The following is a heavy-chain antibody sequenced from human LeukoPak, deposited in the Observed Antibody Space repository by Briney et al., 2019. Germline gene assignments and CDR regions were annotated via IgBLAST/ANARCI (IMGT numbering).Heavy chain of an antibody. CDR3: ARGPGIAAAGLNDP. D-gene: IGHD6-13*01. Sequence: WASVKVSCKASGYTSTSYGISWVRQAPGQGLEWMGWISAYNGNTNYAQKLQGRVTMTTDTSTSTAYMELRSLRSDDTAVYYCARGPGIAAAGLNDPWGQGTLVTVSS. J-gene: IGHJ5*02. CDR2: ISAYNGNT. CDR1: GYTSTSYG. V-gene: IGHV1-18*01.